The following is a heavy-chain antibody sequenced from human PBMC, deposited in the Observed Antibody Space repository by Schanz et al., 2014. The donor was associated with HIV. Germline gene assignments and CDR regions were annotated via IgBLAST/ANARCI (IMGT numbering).Heavy chain of an antibody. V-gene: IGHV3-33*06. CDR2: IWYDGSNK. CDR3: AKAAVTDYLDY. J-gene: IGHJ4*02. Sequence: VRLLESGGGLVQPGGSLRLSCAAFGFTFSSDAMSWVRQAPGKGLEWAAVIWYDGSNKYYADSVKGRFTISRDNSKKTLYLQMNSLRAEDTAVYYCAKAAVTDYLDYWGQGTLVTVSS. CDR1: GFTFSSDA. D-gene: IGHD2-21*02.